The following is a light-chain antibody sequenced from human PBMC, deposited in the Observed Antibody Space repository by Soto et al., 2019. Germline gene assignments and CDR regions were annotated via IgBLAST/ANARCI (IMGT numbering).Light chain of an antibody. Sequence: DIQMTQSPSTLSASVGDRVSITCRASQRVNTCLAWYQQKPRKAPTLLIYDASSSQSGVPSSFSGSGSGKDFPLTISRLLHEDFATYHCQQLNTLPFTFGQGTRLEIK. CDR2: DAS. V-gene: IGKV1-5*01. CDR3: QQLNTLPFT. CDR1: QRVNTC. J-gene: IGKJ5*01.